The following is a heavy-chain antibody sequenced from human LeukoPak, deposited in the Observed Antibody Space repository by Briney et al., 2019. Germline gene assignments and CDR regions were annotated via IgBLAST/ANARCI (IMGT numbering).Heavy chain of an antibody. Sequence: RGSLRLSCAASGFTFSSHWMSWVRQAPEKGLEWVANIRQDGGVKKYVDSVKGRFTISRDNARNLVYLQMDNLRAEDTAIYYCAREGDYIFDCWGQGTLVTVSS. CDR3: AREGDYIFDC. CDR1: GFTFSSHW. J-gene: IGHJ4*02. CDR2: IRQDGGVK. D-gene: IGHD3-3*01. V-gene: IGHV3-7*01.